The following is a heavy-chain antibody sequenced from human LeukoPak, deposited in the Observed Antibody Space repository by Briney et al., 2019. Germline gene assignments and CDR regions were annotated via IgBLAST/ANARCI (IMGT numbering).Heavy chain of an antibody. CDR3: ATLNNFGNDY. CDR1: GFAFSRFW. V-gene: IGHV3-74*01. CDR2: IDTDGRTT. D-gene: IGHD1/OR15-1a*01. Sequence: GGSLRLSCAASGFAFSRFWMHWVRQPPGKGLVWVSRIDTDGRTTTYADFVKGRFTISRDNAKNTVYLQMNSLRAEDTAVYYCATLNNFGNDYWGQGVLVTVSS. J-gene: IGHJ4*02.